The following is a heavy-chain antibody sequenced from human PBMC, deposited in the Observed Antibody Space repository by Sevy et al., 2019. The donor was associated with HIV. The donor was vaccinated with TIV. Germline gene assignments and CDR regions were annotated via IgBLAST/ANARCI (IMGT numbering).Heavy chain of an antibody. Sequence: GGSLRLSCAASGFTFSSYWMSWVRQAPGKGLEWVANIKQDGSEKYYVDSVKGRFTISRDNAKNSLYLQMKSLRAEDTAVYYCARGDYYDRSGFYIDAFDVWGQGTMVTVSS. D-gene: IGHD3-22*01. CDR2: IKQDGSEK. J-gene: IGHJ3*01. CDR1: GFTFSSYW. V-gene: IGHV3-7*04. CDR3: ARGDYYDRSGFYIDAFDV.